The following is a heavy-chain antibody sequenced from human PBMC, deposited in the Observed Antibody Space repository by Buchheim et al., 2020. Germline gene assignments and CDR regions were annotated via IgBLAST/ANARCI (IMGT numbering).Heavy chain of an antibody. CDR3: AKDFGGNLGYCSGGSCPGAFDI. V-gene: IGHV3-23*04. J-gene: IGHJ3*02. D-gene: IGHD2-15*01. CDR1: GFTFSSYA. CDR2: ISGSGGST. Sequence: EVQLVESGGGLVQPGGSLRLSCAASGFTFSSYAMSWVRQAPGKGLEWVSAISGSGGSTYYADSVKGRFTISRDNSKNTLYLQMNSLRAEDTAVYYCAKDFGGNLGYCSGGSCPGAFDIWGQGT.